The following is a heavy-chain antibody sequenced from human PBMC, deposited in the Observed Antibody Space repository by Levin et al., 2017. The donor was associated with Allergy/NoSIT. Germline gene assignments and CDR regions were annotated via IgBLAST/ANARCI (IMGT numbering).Heavy chain of an antibody. V-gene: IGHV3-9*01. CDR1: GFTFDDYA. Sequence: GGSLRLSCTTSGFTFDDYAMHWVRQAPGKGLEWVSSISWSSDEIGYADSVKGRFTISRDNAKNSLYLQMNSLRAEDTAFYYCSKARGGTTMSLVGSWGRGTLVSVSS. J-gene: IGHJ5*01. CDR2: ISWSSDEI. CDR3: SKARGGTTMSLVGS. D-gene: IGHD2-2*01.